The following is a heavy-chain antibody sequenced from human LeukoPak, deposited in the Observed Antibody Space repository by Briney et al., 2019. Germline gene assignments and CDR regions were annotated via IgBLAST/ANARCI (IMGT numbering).Heavy chain of an antibody. CDR3: ARGDSYGSTFDY. CDR2: INHNGNVN. J-gene: IGHJ4*02. V-gene: IGHV3-7*03. Sequence: GGSLRLSCAASGFTFSSYWMNWARQAPGKGLEWVASINHNGNVNYYVGSVKGRFTISRDNAKNSLYLQMNSLRAEDTAVYYCARGDSYGSTFDYWGQGTLVTVSS. D-gene: IGHD5-18*01. CDR1: GFTFSSYW.